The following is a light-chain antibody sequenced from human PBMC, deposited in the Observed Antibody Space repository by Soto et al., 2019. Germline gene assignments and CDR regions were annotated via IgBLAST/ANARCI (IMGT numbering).Light chain of an antibody. J-gene: IGKJ4*01. CDR3: LQDDSYPLT. Sequence: AIQMTQSPSSLSASVGDRVTITCRASQGIRNDLGWYQQQPGKAPKLLIYGASSLQSDVPSRFSGSGSGTDFTLTISSLQPEDFATYYCLQDDSYPLTFGGGTKVEIK. CDR1: QGIRND. V-gene: IGKV1-6*01. CDR2: GAS.